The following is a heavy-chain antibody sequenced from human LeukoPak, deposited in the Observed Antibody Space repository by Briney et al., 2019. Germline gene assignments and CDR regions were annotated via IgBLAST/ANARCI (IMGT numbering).Heavy chain of an antibody. Sequence: GGSPRLSCAASGFTFSSFWMHWVRQAPGKGLVWVSRINSDGSSTSYADSVKGRFTISRDNAKNTVYLQMNSLRADDTAVYYCPRVTSEASFDYWGQGTLVIVSS. CDR1: GFTFSSFW. CDR3: PRVTSEASFDY. V-gene: IGHV3-74*01. J-gene: IGHJ4*02. CDR2: INSDGSST.